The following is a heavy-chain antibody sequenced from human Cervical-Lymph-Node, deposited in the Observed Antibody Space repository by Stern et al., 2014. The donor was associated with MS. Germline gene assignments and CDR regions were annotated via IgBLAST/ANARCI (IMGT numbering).Heavy chain of an antibody. V-gene: IGHV3-23*04. CDR3: AKEGIAVASFDY. J-gene: IGHJ4*02. CDR2: ISGTDSST. D-gene: IGHD6-19*01. Sequence: VQLVQSGGDLAQPGGSLRLSCAVSGFTFSLYAMSWVRQAPGKGLEWVSAISGTDSSTYYAETVKGRFTISRDNSKYTLYLQMNNLRAEDTAVYYCAKEGIAVASFDYWGRGTLVTVSS. CDR1: GFTFSLYA.